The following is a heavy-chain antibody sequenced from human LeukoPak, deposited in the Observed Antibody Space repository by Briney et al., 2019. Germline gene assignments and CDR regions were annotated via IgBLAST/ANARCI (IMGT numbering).Heavy chain of an antibody. Sequence: PGGSLRLSCAASGFSVSNNYMTWVRQAPGKGLEWVSVIYSHGSTHYGDSVRGRFTISRENSKNTFYLQMNSLKDEDTAVYYCARGEILTGPFDYWGQGTLVTVSS. J-gene: IGHJ4*02. CDR1: GFSVSNNY. CDR2: IYSHGST. CDR3: ARGEILTGPFDY. D-gene: IGHD3-9*01. V-gene: IGHV3-53*01.